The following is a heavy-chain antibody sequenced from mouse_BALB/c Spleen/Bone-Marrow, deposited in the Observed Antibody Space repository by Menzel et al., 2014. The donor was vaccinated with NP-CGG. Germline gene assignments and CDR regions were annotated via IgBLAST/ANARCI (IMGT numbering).Heavy chain of an antibody. Sequence: EVHLVESGGDLVKPGGSLKLSCAASGFTFSSYGMSWVRQTPDKRLEWVATISSGGSYTYYPDSVKGRFTISRDNAKSTMYLQMISMKSEDAAIDYCERRGIWDGRDAMDYWGQGTSVTVSS. CDR2: ISSGGSYT. V-gene: IGHV5-6*01. J-gene: IGHJ4*01. CDR1: GFTFSSYG. CDR3: ERRGIWDGRDAMDY. D-gene: IGHD4-1*01.